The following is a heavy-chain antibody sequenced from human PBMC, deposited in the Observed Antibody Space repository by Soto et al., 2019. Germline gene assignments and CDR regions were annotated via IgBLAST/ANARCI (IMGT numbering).Heavy chain of an antibody. CDR3: ARQKLLWFGEFRYNWFDP. V-gene: IGHV4-59*08. D-gene: IGHD3-10*01. J-gene: IGHJ5*02. Sequence: SQTLSLTCTVSGGSISSYYWSWIRQPPGKGLEWIGYIYYSGSTNYNPSLKSRVTISVDTSKNQFSLKLSSVTAADTAVYYCARQKLLWFGEFRYNWFDPWGQGTLVTVSS. CDR2: IYYSGST. CDR1: GGSISSYY.